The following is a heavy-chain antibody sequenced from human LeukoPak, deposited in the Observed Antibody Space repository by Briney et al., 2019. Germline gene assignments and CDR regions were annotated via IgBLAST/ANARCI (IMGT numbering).Heavy chain of an antibody. CDR1: GGSISSGGYY. J-gene: IGHJ4*02. D-gene: IGHD3-16*02. CDR2: IYYSGST. CDR3: ARVWSYPYYFDY. V-gene: IGHV4-31*03. Sequence: SQTLSLTCTVSGGSISSGGYYWSWIRQHPGTGLEWIGYIYYSGSTYYNPSLKSRVTISVDTSKNQLSLKLTSVTAADTAVYYCARVWSYPYYFDYWGQGTLVTVSS.